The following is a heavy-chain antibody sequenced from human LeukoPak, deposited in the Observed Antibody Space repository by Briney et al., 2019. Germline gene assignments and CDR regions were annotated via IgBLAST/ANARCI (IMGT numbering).Heavy chain of an antibody. Sequence: PSETLSLTCAVYGGSFSGYYWSWIRQSPGKGLEWIGEINHSGSTNYNPSLKSRVTISVDTSKNQFSLKLSSVTAADTAVYYCASKGRESLLWFGELFLYWGQGTLVTVSS. CDR1: GGSFSGYY. J-gene: IGHJ4*02. V-gene: IGHV4-34*01. CDR3: ASKGRESLLWFGELFLY. D-gene: IGHD3-10*01. CDR2: INHSGST.